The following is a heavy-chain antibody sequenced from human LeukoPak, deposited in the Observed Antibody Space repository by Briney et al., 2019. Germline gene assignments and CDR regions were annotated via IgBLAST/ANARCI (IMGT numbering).Heavy chain of an antibody. Sequence: GASVKVSCKASGYTFTSYGISWVRHAPGQRLEWMGWISAYNGNTNYAQKLQGRVTMTTDTSTSTAYMELRSLRSDDTAVYYCARAGGGWAYQTPGWEQQLPTGNWFDPWGQGTLVTASS. CDR3: ARAGGGWAYQTPGWEQQLPTGNWFDP. D-gene: IGHD6-13*01. CDR2: ISAYNGNT. CDR1: GYTFTSYG. J-gene: IGHJ5*02. V-gene: IGHV1-18*01.